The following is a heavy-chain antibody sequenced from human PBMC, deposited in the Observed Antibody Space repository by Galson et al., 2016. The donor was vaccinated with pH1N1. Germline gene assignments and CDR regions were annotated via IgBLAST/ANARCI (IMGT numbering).Heavy chain of an antibody. CDR1: GGSISSSSYY. CDR3: ATVGNGNEEWGHWFDP. D-gene: IGHD1-1*01. Sequence: SETLSLTCTVSGGSISSSSYYWGWIRQPPGKGLEWIGSIYYSGSTYYNPSLKSRVTISVDTSKNHFSRKLSSVTAADTAVYYCATVGNGNEEWGHWFDPGGQGTLVTVSS. CDR2: IYYSGST. V-gene: IGHV4-39*02. J-gene: IGHJ5*02.